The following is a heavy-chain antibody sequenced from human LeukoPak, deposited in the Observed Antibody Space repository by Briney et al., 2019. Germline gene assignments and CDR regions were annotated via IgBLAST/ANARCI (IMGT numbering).Heavy chain of an antibody. J-gene: IGHJ3*02. CDR3: ARGGRAFDI. D-gene: IGHD3-16*01. CDR2: INSDGRRT. Sequence: PGGSLRLSCAASGSTFDDNTMHWVRQTPGRGLVWVSHINSDGRRTNSADSVKGRFTISRDNAKNTLYLQMNSLRADDTAVYYCARGGRAFDIWGHGTMVTVSS. CDR1: GSTFDDNT. V-gene: IGHV3-74*01.